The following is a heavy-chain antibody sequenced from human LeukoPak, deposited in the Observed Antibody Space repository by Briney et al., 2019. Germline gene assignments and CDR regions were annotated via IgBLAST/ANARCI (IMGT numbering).Heavy chain of an antibody. CDR2: IHPDGSIT. V-gene: IGHV3-74*03. D-gene: IGHD1-1*01. Sequence: HPGGSLRLSCVGSGFTISNYWMHWVRQAPGTGLVWVSRIHPDGSITTYADSVKGRFTISRDNSRNTLYLQMNSLRAEDTAVYYCVKGLVQTTMSYSVDYWGQGALVTVSS. CDR3: VKGLVQTTMSYSVDY. CDR1: GFTISNYW. J-gene: IGHJ4*02.